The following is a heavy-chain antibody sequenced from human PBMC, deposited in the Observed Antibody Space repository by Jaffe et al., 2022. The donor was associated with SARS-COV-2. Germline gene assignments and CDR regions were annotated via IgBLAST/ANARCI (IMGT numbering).Heavy chain of an antibody. CDR2: IRSKAYGGTT. Sequence: EVQLVESGGGLVQPGRSLRLSCTASGFTFGDYAMSWFRQAPGKGLEWVGFIRSKAYGGTTEYAASVKGRFTISRDDSKSIAYLQMNSLKSEDTAIYYCTRDPGLRVQLKRGGRYYMDVWGKGTTVTVSS. J-gene: IGHJ6*03. D-gene: IGHD1-1*01. CDR1: GFTFGDYA. V-gene: IGHV3-49*03. CDR3: TRDPGLRVQLKRGGRYYMDV.